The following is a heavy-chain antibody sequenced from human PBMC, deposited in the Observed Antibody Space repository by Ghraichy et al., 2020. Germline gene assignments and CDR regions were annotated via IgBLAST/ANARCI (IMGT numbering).Heavy chain of an antibody. D-gene: IGHD2-15*01. CDR2: VNEDGSDK. J-gene: IGHJ4*02. CDR1: GFTFSTFW. CDR3: VSWATSGRHY. V-gene: IGHV3-7*03. Sequence: GGSLRLSCAASGFTFSTFWMSWVRQAPGKGLEWAAHVNEDGSDKYYVDSVKGRFTISRDNTESSLYLQMNSLRVEDTAVYYCVSWATSGRHYWGQGTLVTVAS.